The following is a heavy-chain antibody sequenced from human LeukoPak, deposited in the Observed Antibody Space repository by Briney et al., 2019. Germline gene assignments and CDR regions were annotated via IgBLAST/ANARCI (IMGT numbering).Heavy chain of an antibody. J-gene: IGHJ5*02. Sequence: GESLEISCKGSGYSFNSYWIGWVRQMPGKGLEWMGIIYPGDSDTRYSPSFQGQVTISADKSISTAYLQWSSLKASDTAMYYCARAGDYGDYRNWFDPWGQGTLVTVSS. D-gene: IGHD4-17*01. CDR1: GYSFNSYW. CDR3: ARAGDYGDYRNWFDP. V-gene: IGHV5-51*01. CDR2: IYPGDSDT.